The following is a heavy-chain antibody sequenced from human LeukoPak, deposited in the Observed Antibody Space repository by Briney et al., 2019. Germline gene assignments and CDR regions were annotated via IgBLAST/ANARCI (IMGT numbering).Heavy chain of an antibody. CDR3: ARDLGGHHVGFDY. CDR1: GGTFSGYA. J-gene: IGHJ4*02. CDR2: IIPIFGTA. D-gene: IGHD1-26*01. Sequence: SVKVSCKASGGTFSGYAISWVRQAPGQGLEWMGGIIPIFGTANYAQKFQGRVTITADKSTSTAYMELSSLRSEDTAVYYCARDLGGHHVGFDYWGQGTLVTVSS. V-gene: IGHV1-69*06.